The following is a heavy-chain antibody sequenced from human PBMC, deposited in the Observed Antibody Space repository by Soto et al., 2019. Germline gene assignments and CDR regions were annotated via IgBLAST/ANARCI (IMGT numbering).Heavy chain of an antibody. D-gene: IGHD2-21*01. CDR3: ARYIFARAFDF. CDR1: GYTFSTYD. CDR2: MNPNTGNR. Sequence: GASVKVSCKASGYTFSTYDINWVRQAPGQGPEWMGWMNPNTGNRGFAQKFQGRVTLTRDTSISTAYMELSSLTSEDTAVYYCARYIFARAFDFWGQGTMVTVSS. J-gene: IGHJ3*01. V-gene: IGHV1-8*02.